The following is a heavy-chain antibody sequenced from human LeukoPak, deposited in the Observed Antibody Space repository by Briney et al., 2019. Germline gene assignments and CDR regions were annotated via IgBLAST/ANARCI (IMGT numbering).Heavy chain of an antibody. D-gene: IGHD3-22*01. Sequence: GGSLRLSCAASGFSFNECAMNWVRQAPGKGPEWVSAISSGGGTTEYADSVRSRFIISRDNSRNTVFLQMNSLRAEDTAVYYCYSMIVVEIRVINDYWGQGTLVTVSS. CDR3: YSMIVVEIRVINDY. CDR1: GFSFNECA. J-gene: IGHJ4*02. V-gene: IGHV3-23*01. CDR2: ISSGGGTT.